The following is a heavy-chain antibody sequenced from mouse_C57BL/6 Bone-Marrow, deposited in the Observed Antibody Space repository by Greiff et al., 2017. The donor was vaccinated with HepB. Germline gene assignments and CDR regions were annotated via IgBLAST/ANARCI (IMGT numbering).Heavy chain of an antibody. CDR2: IYPGNSDT. CDR1: GYTFTSYW. V-gene: IGHV1-5*01. Sequence: EVQLQQSGTVLARPGASVKMSCKTSGYTFTSYWMHWVKQRPGQGLEWIGAIYPGNSDTSYNQKFKGKAKLTAVTSASTAYMELSSLTNEDSAVYYCTRFYDYDSHWYFDVWGTGTTVTVSS. J-gene: IGHJ1*03. D-gene: IGHD2-4*01. CDR3: TRFYDYDSHWYFDV.